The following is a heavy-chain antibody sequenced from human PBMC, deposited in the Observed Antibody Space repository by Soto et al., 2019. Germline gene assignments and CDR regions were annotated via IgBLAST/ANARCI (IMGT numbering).Heavy chain of an antibody. CDR2: ISYDGSNK. V-gene: IGHV3-30*18. Sequence: GGSLRLSCAASGFTFSSYGMHWVRQAPGKGLEWVAVISYDGSNKYYADSVKGRFTISRDNSKNTLYLQMNSLRAEDTAVYYCAKPAYYGDHFDYWGQGTLVTVSS. CDR3: AKPAYYGDHFDY. CDR1: GFTFSSYG. D-gene: IGHD4-17*01. J-gene: IGHJ4*02.